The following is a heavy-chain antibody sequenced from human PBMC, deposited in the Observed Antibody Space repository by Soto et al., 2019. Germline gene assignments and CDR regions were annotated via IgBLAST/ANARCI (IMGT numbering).Heavy chain of an antibody. CDR3: ARESSGRYDWFDP. J-gene: IGHJ5*02. D-gene: IGHD1-26*01. CDR1: GGSISSYY. Sequence: SETLSLTCTVSGGSISSYYWSWIRQSPGKGLEWIGYVHYTGSTNYNPSLNSRVTISLDTSKNQFSLKLTSVTAAGTAVYYCARESSGRYDWFDPWGQGTLVTVSS. V-gene: IGHV4-59*01. CDR2: VHYTGST.